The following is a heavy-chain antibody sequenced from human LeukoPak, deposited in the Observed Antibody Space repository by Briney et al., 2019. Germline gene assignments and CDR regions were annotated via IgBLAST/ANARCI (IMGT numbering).Heavy chain of an antibody. CDR2: ISSSSSYI. J-gene: IGHJ4*02. CDR3: ARDYYDFWSGYYTGFDY. D-gene: IGHD3-3*01. Sequence: GGSLRPSCAASGFTFSSYSMNWVRQAPGKGLEWVSSISSSSSYIYYADSVKGRFTISRDNAKNSLYLQMNSLRAEDTAVYYCARDYYDFWSGYYTGFDYWGQGTLATVSS. CDR1: GFTFSSYS. V-gene: IGHV3-21*01.